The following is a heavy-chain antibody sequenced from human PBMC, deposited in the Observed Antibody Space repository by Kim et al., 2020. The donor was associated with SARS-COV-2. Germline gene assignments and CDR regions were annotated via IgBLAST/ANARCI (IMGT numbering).Heavy chain of an antibody. Sequence: ASVKVSCKASGYTFTSYYMHWVRQAPVQGLEWMGIINPSGGSTSYAQKFQGRVTMTRDTSTSTVYMELSSLRSEDTAVYYCARGLWSRGVIITKAELHFDYWGQGTLVTVSS. J-gene: IGHJ4*02. CDR1: GYTFTSYY. V-gene: IGHV1-46*01. D-gene: IGHD3-10*01. CDR2: INPSGGST. CDR3: ARGLWSRGVIITKAELHFDY.